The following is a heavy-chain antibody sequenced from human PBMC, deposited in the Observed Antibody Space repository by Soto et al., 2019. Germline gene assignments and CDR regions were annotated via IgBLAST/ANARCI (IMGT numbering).Heavy chain of an antibody. CDR2: IYSGGST. D-gene: IGHD1-26*01. CDR1: GFTVSSNY. Sequence: GGSLRLSCAASGFTVSSNYMSWVRQAPGKGLEWVSVIYSGGSTYYADSVKGRFTISRDNSKNTLYLQMNSLRAEDTAVYYCARDQFHSGSYGVWGQGTLVTVSS. J-gene: IGHJ4*02. V-gene: IGHV3-53*01. CDR3: ARDQFHSGSYGV.